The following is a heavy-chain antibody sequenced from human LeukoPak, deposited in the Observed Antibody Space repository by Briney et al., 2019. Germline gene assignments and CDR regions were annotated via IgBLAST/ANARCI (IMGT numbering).Heavy chain of an antibody. V-gene: IGHV3-30*04. CDR3: ARDTSFAVGATLDF. CDR2: VSYDGSNK. Sequence: GGSLRLSCAASGFTFSSYAMHWVRQAPGKGLEWGAVVSYDGSNKYYAKSVKGRFTIYRDKSKDTLHLQMNSLRAEDTAIYYCARDTSFAVGATLDFWGQGTLVTVSS. J-gene: IGHJ4*02. CDR1: GFTFSSYA. D-gene: IGHD1-26*01.